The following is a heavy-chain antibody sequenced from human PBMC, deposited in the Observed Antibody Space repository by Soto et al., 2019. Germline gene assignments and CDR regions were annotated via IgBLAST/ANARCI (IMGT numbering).Heavy chain of an antibody. CDR3: ARIPSTRQFWYFDL. D-gene: IGHD6-19*01. V-gene: IGHV3-11*01. CDR1: GFIFSDYY. Sequence: QVHLEESGGGLVKPGQSLRLSCATSGFIFSDYYMAWIRQAPGKGLEWIGYINNGGDIVHYSDAVRGRFRISRDNTKKSLYLQMTSLRAEDTAIYYCARIPSTRQFWYFDLWGRGTLVTVSS. CDR2: INNGGDIV. J-gene: IGHJ2*01.